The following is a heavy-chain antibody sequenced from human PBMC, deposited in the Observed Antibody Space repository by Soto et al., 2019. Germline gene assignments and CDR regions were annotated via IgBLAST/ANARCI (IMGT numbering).Heavy chain of an antibody. CDR2: INSDGSST. V-gene: IGHV3-74*01. CDR3: ARDPVGDFYYYYYGMDV. CDR1: GFTFSSYW. J-gene: IGHJ6*02. Sequence: GGSLRLSCAASGFTFSSYWMHWVRQAPGKGLVWVSRINSDGSSTSYADSVKGRFTISRDNAKNTLYLQMNSLRAEDTAVYYCARDPVGDFYYYYYGMDVWGQGTTVTVSS. D-gene: IGHD3-16*01.